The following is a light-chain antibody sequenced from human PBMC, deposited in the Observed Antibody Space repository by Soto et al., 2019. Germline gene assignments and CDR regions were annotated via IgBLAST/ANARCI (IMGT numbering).Light chain of an antibody. CDR1: QNITTW. V-gene: IGKV1-5*03. Sequence: DIQMTQSPSTLSASAGDTVTITCRASQNITTWLAWYLQKPGKAPKLLIYKASTLETGAPSRFSGSGSGTEFTLTIRSLQPDEFATYYCQQYNILSTFGQGTKVDIK. CDR3: QQYNILST. CDR2: KAS. J-gene: IGKJ1*01.